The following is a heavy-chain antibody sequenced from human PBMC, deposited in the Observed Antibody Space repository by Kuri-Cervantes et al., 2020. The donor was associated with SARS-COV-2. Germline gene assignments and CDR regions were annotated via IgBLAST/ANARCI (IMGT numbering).Heavy chain of an antibody. J-gene: IGHJ4*02. V-gene: IGHV3-73*01. CDR2: VRGKANNYAT. D-gene: IGHD6-19*01. Sequence: GESLKISCEASGFLFSASAIHWVRQGSGKGLEWVGRVRGKANNYATAYAASVKGRFTISRDDSKNMAYLQMNSLKTEDTAVYYCATELTYSSGWYGVWDYWGQGTLVTVSS. CDR3: ATELTYSSGWYGVWDY. CDR1: GFLFSASA.